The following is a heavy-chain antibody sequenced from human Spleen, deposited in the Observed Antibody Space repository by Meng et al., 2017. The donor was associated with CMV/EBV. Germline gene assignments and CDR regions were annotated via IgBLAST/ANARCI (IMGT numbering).Heavy chain of an antibody. CDR3: ALSMTGWFDY. J-gene: IGHJ4*02. CDR2: SGGYST. D-gene: IGHD6-19*01. V-gene: IGHV3-23*03. CDR1: GFTLSGHS. Sequence: GGSLRLSCAASGFTLSGHSMSWVRQAPGKGLEWVSYSGGYSTHYADSVKGRFTISRVDSKNTLYLQMNSLRVDDTAVYYCALSMTGWFDYWGQGTLVTVSS.